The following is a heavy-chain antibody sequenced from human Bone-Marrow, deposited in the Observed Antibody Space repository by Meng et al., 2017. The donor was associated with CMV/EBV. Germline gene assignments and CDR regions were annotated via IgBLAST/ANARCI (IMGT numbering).Heavy chain of an antibody. D-gene: IGHD2-15*01. V-gene: IGHV3-23*01. CDR3: VKGGWLDD. CDR1: GFPFSTYG. J-gene: IGHJ4*02. Sequence: GGSLRLSCVASGFPFSTYGMSWVRQAPGEGLEWVSVITGRDDSPYYADSVKGRFTISRDKSRNTLFLQMNSLRVEDTALYYCVKGGWLDDWGQGTLVTVSS. CDR2: ITGRDDSP.